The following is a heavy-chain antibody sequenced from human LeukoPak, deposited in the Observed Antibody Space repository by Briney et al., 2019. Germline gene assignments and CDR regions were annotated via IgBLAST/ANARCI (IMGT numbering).Heavy chain of an antibody. CDR2: IIPILGIA. CDR1: GGTFSSYA. V-gene: IGHV1-69*04. D-gene: IGHD4-23*01. Sequence: SVKVSCKASGGTFSSYAISWVRQAPGQGLEWMGRIIPILGIANYAQKFQGRVTITADKSTSTAYMELSSLRSEDTAVYYCARDLYGGNSPDYWGQGTLVTVSS. CDR3: ARDLYGGNSPDY. J-gene: IGHJ4*02.